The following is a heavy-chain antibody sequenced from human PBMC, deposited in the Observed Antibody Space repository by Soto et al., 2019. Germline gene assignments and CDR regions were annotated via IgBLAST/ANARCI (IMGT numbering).Heavy chain of an antibody. V-gene: IGHV1-69*13. Sequence: GASVKVSCKASGGTFSSYAISWVRQAPGQGLEWMGGIIPIFGTANYAQKFQGRVTITADESTSTAYMELSSLRSEDTAVYYCASAVLRYFDWLSPFDYWGQGTLVTVSS. CDR1: GGTFSSYA. D-gene: IGHD3-9*01. CDR2: IIPIFGTA. CDR3: ASAVLRYFDWLSPFDY. J-gene: IGHJ4*02.